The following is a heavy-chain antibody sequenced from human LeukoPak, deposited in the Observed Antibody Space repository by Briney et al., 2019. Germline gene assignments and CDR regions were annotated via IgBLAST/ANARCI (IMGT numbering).Heavy chain of an antibody. V-gene: IGHV6-1*01. CDR1: GDTVSGDSRA. D-gene: IGHD1-1*01. J-gene: IGHJ4*02. Sequence: SQTLSLTCSIAGDTVSGDSRAWIWIRQSPSRGLEWLGGAYYMSKWFHDYEVSVHGLIIISLDTANNQFSLHLNSVTPDDTAVYYCARALERHYFDYWGQGTLVTVSS. CDR2: AYYMSKWFH. CDR3: ARALERHYFDY.